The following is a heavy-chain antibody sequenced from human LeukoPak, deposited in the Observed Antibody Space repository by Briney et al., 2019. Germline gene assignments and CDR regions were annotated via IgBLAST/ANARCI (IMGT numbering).Heavy chain of an antibody. J-gene: IGHJ4*02. D-gene: IGHD1/OR15-1a*01. CDR3: ARANNLYLIDY. Sequence: SETLSLTCAVSGGSISSYYWSWIRQPPGKGLEWIGYIYYSGSTNYNPSLKSRVTISVDTSKNQFSLKLSSVTAADTAVYYCARANNLYLIDYWGQGTLVTVSS. V-gene: IGHV4-59*08. CDR2: IYYSGST. CDR1: GGSISSYY.